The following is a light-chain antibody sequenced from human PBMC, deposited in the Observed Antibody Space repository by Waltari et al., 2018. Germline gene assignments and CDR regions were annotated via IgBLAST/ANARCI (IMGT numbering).Light chain of an antibody. Sequence: QTVVTQEPSLSVSPGGTVTLTCALSSGSPATTPSPPWYHHTPGQAPRTLVYKANARSSGVPGRFSGSILGNTAALTITGAQADDESDYYCALYMGSGIWVFGGGTRLTVL. J-gene: IGLJ3*02. V-gene: IGLV8-61*01. CDR2: KAN. CDR1: SGSPATTPS. CDR3: ALYMGSGIWV.